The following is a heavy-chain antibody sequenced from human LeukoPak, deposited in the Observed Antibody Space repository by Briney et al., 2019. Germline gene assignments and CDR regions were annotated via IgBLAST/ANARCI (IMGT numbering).Heavy chain of an antibody. Sequence: PGGSLRLSCAASGFTFSSYSMNWVRQAPGRGLEWVSAISGSGGSTYYADSVKGRFTISRDNSKNTLYLQMNSLRAEDTAVYYCAKDPGTMVRGRYFNYYMDVWGKGTTVTISS. CDR2: ISGSGGST. CDR3: AKDPGTMVRGRYFNYYMDV. D-gene: IGHD3-10*01. J-gene: IGHJ6*03. V-gene: IGHV3-23*01. CDR1: GFTFSSYS.